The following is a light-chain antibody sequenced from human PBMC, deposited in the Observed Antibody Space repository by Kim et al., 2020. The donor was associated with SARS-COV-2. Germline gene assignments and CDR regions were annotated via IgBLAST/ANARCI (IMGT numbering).Light chain of an antibody. V-gene: IGLV4-69*01. CDR1: NGRYTSA. Sequence: ATVKITCTLSNGRYTSAIAWQQQQRGEGRRSLMKVNSDGSHSRGGGIPDRFSGSSSGAGRYLTISSLQSDDEADYCCQTWGPGIRVFGGGTQLTVL. CDR2: VNSDGSH. CDR3: QTWGPGIRV. J-gene: IGLJ3*02.